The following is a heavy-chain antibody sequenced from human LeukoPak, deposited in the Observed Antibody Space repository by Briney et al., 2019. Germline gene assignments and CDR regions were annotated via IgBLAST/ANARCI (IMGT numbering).Heavy chain of an antibody. CDR3: ARRRSSSWYEYYYYGMDV. V-gene: IGHV4-39*01. D-gene: IGHD6-13*01. CDR2: IYYSGST. J-gene: IGHJ6*02. CDR1: GGSISSSSYY. Sequence: SETLSLTCTVSGGSISSSSYYWGWIRQPPGKGLEWIGSIYYSGSTYYNPSLNSRVTISVDTSKNQFSLKLSSVTAADTAVYYCARRRSSSWYEYYYYGMDVWGQGTTVTVSS.